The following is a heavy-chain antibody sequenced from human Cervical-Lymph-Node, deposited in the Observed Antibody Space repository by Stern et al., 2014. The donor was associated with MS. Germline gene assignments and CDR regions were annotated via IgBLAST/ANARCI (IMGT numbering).Heavy chain of an antibody. V-gene: IGHV3-33*01. CDR1: GFTFSSYG. D-gene: IGHD1-26*01. CDR3: ARGGGSWGYFDY. J-gene: IGHJ4*02. CDR2: IWYDGSNK. Sequence: VQLVESGGGVVQPGRSLRLSCAASGFTFSSYGMHWVRQAPGKGLEWVAVIWYDGSNKYYADSVKGRFTISRDNSKNTLYLQRNSLRAEDTAVYYGARGGGSWGYFDYWGQGTLVTVSS.